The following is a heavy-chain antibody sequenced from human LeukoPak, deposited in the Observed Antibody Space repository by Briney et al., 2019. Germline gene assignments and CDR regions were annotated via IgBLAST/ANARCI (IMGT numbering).Heavy chain of an antibody. CDR3: ARGQWEDGGNWFDP. CDR1: GYTFTSYD. J-gene: IGHJ5*02. D-gene: IGHD1-26*01. V-gene: IGHV1-8*01. Sequence: ASVKVSCKASGYTFTSYDINWVRQATGQGLEWMGWMNPNNGNTGYAQKFQGRVTMTRNTAINTAYMELSSLRSEDTAVYYCARGQWEDGGNWFDPWGQGTLVTDSS. CDR2: MNPNNGNT.